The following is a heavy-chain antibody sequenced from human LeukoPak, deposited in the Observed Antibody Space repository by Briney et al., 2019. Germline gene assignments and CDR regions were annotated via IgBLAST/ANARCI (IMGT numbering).Heavy chain of an antibody. D-gene: IGHD4-17*01. V-gene: IGHV3-13*01. Sequence: RGSLRLSCAASGFTLSSYDMHWVRQTAGKGLEWVSVIATAGDTYYPGSVKGRFTISRENAKNSLYLQMNSLRAEDTAVYYCARVPRYGDFHGAFDIWGHGTMVTVS. CDR2: IATAGDT. J-gene: IGHJ3*02. CDR3: ARVPRYGDFHGAFDI. CDR1: GFTLSSYD.